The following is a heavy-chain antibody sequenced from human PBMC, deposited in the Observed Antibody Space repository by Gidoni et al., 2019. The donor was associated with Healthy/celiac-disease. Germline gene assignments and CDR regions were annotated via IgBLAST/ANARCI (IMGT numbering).Heavy chain of an antibody. Sequence: QLQLQESGPGLVKPSETLSLTCTVSGGSISSSSYYWGWIRQPPGKGLEWIGSIYYSGSTYYNPSLKSRVTISVDTSKNQFSLKLSSVTAADTAVYYCARVLTANSMVRGQNWFDPWGQGTLVTVSS. V-gene: IGHV4-39*01. CDR2: IYYSGST. D-gene: IGHD3-10*01. CDR1: GGSISSSSYY. J-gene: IGHJ5*02. CDR3: ARVLTANSMVRGQNWFDP.